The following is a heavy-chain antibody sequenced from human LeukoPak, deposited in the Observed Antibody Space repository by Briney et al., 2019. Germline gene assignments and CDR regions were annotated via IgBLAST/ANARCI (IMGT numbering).Heavy chain of an antibody. V-gene: IGHV1-69*13. CDR3: ARELTSYNWFDP. D-gene: IGHD2-2*01. CDR1: GGTFSSYA. J-gene: IGHJ5*02. Sequence: VKVSCKASGGTFSSYAISWVRQAPGQGLEWMGGIIPIFGTANYAQKFQGRVTITADESTSTAYMELSSLRSEDTAVYYCARELTSYNWFDPWGQGTLVTVSS. CDR2: IIPIFGTA.